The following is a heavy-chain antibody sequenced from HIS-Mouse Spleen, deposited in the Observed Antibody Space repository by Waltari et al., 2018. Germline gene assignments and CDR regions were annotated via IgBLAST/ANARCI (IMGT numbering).Heavy chain of an antibody. D-gene: IGHD6-19*01. CDR2: ISYDGSNK. J-gene: IGHJ4*02. V-gene: IGHV3-30*18. CDR1: GFTFSSYG. CDR3: AKASSGWLDY. Sequence: QVQLVESGGGVVQPGRSLRLSCAASGFTFSSYGMHWVRQAPGKGREWVAVISYDGSNKYYADSVKGRFTISRDNSKNTLYLQMNSLRAEDTAVCYCAKASSGWLDYWGQGTLVTVSS.